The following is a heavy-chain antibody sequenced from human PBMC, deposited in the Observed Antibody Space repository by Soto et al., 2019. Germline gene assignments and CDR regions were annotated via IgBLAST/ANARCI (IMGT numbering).Heavy chain of an antibody. Sequence: EVQLVESGGGLVQPGGSLRLSCAASGFTLRNYWMSWVRQAPGKGLEWVANIKQDGSEKYYVDSVKGRFTISRDNAKNSLYLQINSLRAEDTAVYFCAREAGITLFGVAYSGPCDDWGQGTLVTVSS. V-gene: IGHV3-7*01. CDR1: GFTLRNYW. CDR2: IKQDGSEK. J-gene: IGHJ4*02. CDR3: AREAGITLFGVAYSGPCDD. D-gene: IGHD3-3*01.